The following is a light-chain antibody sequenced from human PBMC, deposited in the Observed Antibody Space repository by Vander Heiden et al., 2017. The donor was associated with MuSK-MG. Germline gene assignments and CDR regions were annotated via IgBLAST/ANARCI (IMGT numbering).Light chain of an antibody. CDR2: GNS. J-gene: IGLJ2*01. Sequence: QSVLTQPPSVSGAPVHRVTISCTGSSSNIGAGYDVHWYQQLPGTAPKLLIYGNSNRPSGVPDRFSGSKSGTSASLAITGLQAEDEADYYCQSYDSSLSGVVFGGGTKLTVL. CDR1: SSNIGAGYD. V-gene: IGLV1-40*01. CDR3: QSYDSSLSGVV.